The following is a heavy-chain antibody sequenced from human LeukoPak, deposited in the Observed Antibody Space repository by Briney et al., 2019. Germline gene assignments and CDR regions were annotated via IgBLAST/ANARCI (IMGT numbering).Heavy chain of an antibody. J-gene: IGHJ4*02. CDR3: TWSGLKIES. V-gene: IGHV3-15*01. CDR2: IKTETDGGTT. CDR1: GFTFNSAW. Sequence: GGSLRLSCAASGFTFNSAWMSWVRQAPGKGLEWVAQIKTETDGGTTDYAAPVKGRFTISRDGSKNMVFLQMNSLKTDDTALYYCTWSGLKIESWGQGTLVTVSS. D-gene: IGHD3-3*01.